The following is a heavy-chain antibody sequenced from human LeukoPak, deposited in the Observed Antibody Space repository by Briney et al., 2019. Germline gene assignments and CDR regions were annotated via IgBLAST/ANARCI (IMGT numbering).Heavy chain of an antibody. D-gene: IGHD4/OR15-4a*01. V-gene: IGHV4-28*01. CDR1: GYSISSDNW. J-gene: IGHJ5*02. CDR2: IHYSGIT. Sequence: KPSETLSLTCAVSGYSISSDNWWGWIRQPPGKGLEWIGYIHYSGITYYSPSLKSRVTLSVDTSKNQFSLRLSSVTAVDTAVYYCARKPNAVYWFDPGAREPWSPSPQ. CDR3: ARKPNAVYWFDP.